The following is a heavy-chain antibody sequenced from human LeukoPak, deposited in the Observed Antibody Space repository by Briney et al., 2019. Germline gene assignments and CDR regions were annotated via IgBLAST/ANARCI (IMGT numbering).Heavy chain of an antibody. J-gene: IGHJ4*02. D-gene: IGHD3-9*01. Sequence: GGSLRHSCAASGFSFSNYAMSWVRQAPGKGLDWVSTISGSGGTTYYADSVKGRFTISRDKSKNTLSLQLNTLRAEDTAIYYCAKSGAGYYYFDSWGQGTLVTVSS. CDR3: AKSGAGYYYFDS. CDR1: GFSFSNYA. V-gene: IGHV3-23*01. CDR2: ISGSGGTT.